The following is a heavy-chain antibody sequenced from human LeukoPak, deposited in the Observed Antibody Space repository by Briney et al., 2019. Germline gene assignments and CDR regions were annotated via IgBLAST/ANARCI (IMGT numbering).Heavy chain of an antibody. V-gene: IGHV5-10-1*01. D-gene: IGHD3-10*01. Sequence: GESLRISCQGSGYSFPSYWIGWVRQMPGKGLEWMGRIDPSDSYTNYSPYFQGHVTISADKSISTGYLQWSSLKASDTAMYYCARDPMVRGVIITKDYYYYYGMDVWGKGTTVTVSS. CDR2: IDPSDSYT. CDR3: ARDPMVRGVIITKDYYYYYGMDV. J-gene: IGHJ6*04. CDR1: GYSFPSYW.